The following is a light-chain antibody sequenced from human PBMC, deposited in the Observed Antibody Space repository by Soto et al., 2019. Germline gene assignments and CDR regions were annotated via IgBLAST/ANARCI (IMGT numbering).Light chain of an antibody. CDR2: DVS. CDR1: SNDDCGYNY. CDR3: SSYTSSSTLSKG. J-gene: IGLJ1*01. Sequence: QSVLTQPASVSGSPERSITISCISTSNDDCGYNYVSWYQQHPGKAPKLMIYDVSNRPSGVSNRFSGSKSGNTASLTISPLQAEDEADYYCSSYTSSSTLSKGFGTGTKVTVL. V-gene: IGLV2-14*01.